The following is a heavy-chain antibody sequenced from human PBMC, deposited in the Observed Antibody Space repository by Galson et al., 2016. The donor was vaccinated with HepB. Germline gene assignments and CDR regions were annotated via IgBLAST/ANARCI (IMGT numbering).Heavy chain of an antibody. J-gene: IGHJ4*02. CDR3: AKGTSGNSGPTLDY. D-gene: IGHD2/OR15-2a*01. V-gene: IGHV3-23*01. CDR1: GFTFTTYA. Sequence: SLRLSCAASGFTFTTYALTWVRQAPGKGLEWVSAINGSGTSTWSADSVKGRFTISRDNPRNTLYLQLNSLRAEYTAFYYCAKGTSGNSGPTLDYWGQGTVVTVSS. CDR2: INGSGTST.